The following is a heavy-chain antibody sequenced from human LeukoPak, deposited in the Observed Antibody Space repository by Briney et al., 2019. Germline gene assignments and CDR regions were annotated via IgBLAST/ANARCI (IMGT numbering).Heavy chain of an antibody. V-gene: IGHV4-34*01. CDR3: ARVDDY. CDR2: INHSGST. CDR1: GGSFSGYY. Sequence: SETLSLTCAVYGGSFSGYYWSWIRQPPGKGLEWIGEINHSGSTNYNPSLKCRVTISVDTSKNQFSLKLSSVTAADTAVYYCARVDDYWSQGTLVTVPS. J-gene: IGHJ4*02.